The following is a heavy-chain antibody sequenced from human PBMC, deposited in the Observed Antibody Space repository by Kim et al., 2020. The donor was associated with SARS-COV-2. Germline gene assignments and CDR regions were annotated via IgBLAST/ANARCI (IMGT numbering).Heavy chain of an antibody. Sequence: PSLKSRVTISVDTSKNQFSLKLSSVTAADTAVYYCARAIYDFWGGYSFDYCGQGTLVTVSS. D-gene: IGHD3-3*01. V-gene: IGHV4-59*01. J-gene: IGHJ4*02. CDR3: ARAIYDFWGGYSFDY.